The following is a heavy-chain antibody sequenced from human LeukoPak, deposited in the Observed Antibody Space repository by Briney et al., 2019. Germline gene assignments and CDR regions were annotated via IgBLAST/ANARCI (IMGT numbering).Heavy chain of an antibody. CDR2: IYHSGST. Sequence: SETLFLTCAVSGYSISSGYYWGWIRQPPGKGLEWIGSIYHSGSTYYNPSLKSRVTISVDTSKNQFSLKLSSVTAADTAVYYCARSITGDYWGQGTLVTVSS. CDR3: ARSITGDY. D-gene: IGHD1-14*01. CDR1: GYSISSGYY. J-gene: IGHJ4*02. V-gene: IGHV4-38-2*01.